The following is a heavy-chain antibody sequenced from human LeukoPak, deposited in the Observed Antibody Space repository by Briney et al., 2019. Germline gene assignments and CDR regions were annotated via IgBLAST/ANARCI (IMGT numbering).Heavy chain of an antibody. V-gene: IGHV4-34*01. D-gene: IGHD6-6*01. J-gene: IGHJ4*02. CDR1: GYSISSGYY. Sequence: SETLSLTCAVSGYSISSGYYWSWIRQPPGKGLEWIGEIKDSGSANYNPSLKSRVFISVDTSKNQFSLKLRSVTAADTAVYYCARGKGYTTSSRHRGIDNWGQGTLVTVSS. CDR2: IKDSGSA. CDR3: ARGKGYTTSSRHRGIDN.